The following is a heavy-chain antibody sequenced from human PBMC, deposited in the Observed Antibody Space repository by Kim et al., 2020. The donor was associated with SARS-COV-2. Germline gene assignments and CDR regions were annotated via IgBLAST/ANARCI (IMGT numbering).Heavy chain of an antibody. D-gene: IGHD6-13*01. CDR1: GGSFSGYY. CDR3: ARGPPTAGLDY. J-gene: IGHJ4*02. CDR2: INHSGST. V-gene: IGHV4-34*01. Sequence: SETLSLTCAVYGGSFSGYYWSWIRQPPGKGLEWIGEINHSGSTNYNPSLKSRVTISVDTSKNQFSLKLSSVTAADTAVYYCARGPPTAGLDYWGQGTLVTVSS.